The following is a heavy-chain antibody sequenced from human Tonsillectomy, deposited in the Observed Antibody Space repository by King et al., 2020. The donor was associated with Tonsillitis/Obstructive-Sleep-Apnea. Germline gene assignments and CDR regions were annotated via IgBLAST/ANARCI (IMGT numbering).Heavy chain of an antibody. CDR1: GGSFSGYY. D-gene: IGHD3-22*01. Sequence: VQLQQWGAGLLKPSETLSLNCAVYGGSFSGYYWNWIRQPPGKGLEWIGEINHSGSTNYKPSLKSRVTISVDTSKNQFSLKLSSVTAADTAVYYCAHTYYYDSSGSWGQGTLVTVS. J-gene: IGHJ5*02. CDR2: INHSGST. CDR3: AHTYYYDSSGS. V-gene: IGHV4-34*01.